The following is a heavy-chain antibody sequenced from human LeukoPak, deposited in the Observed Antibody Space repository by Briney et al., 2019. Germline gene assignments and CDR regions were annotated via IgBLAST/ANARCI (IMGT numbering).Heavy chain of an antibody. D-gene: IGHD3-3*01. CDR3: AREGGFYRPLDY. Sequence: SETLSLTCDVSGGSFTSTNWWTWVRQPPGKGLELIGEVHLDGRTNYNPSLKNRLIISVDLPENHIPLKLTSVTAADTAVYYCAREGGFYRPLDYSGQGTLVTVSS. CDR1: GGSFTSTNW. J-gene: IGHJ4*02. CDR2: VHLDGRT. V-gene: IGHV4-4*02.